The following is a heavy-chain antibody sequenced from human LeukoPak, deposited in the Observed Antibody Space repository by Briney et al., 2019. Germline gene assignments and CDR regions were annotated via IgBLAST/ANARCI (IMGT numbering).Heavy chain of an antibody. J-gene: IGHJ5*02. CDR1: GYTFTSNY. CDR3: ARDNSVRDEAWWFNP. D-gene: IGHD5-24*01. V-gene: IGHV1-46*01. CDR2: ISPSGGST. Sequence: ASVKVSCKAFGYTFTSNYMHWVRQAPGQGPERMGVISPSGGSTTYAQKFQGRVTLTSDMSTSTDYLELSNLRSEDTAVYYCARDNSVRDEAWWFNPWGQGTLVTVSS.